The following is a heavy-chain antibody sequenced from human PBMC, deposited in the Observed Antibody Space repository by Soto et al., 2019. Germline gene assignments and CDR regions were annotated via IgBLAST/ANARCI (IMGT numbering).Heavy chain of an antibody. D-gene: IGHD3-22*01. CDR1: GGTFSSYA. CDR3: ARDLSYDSSGYYSSDDAFDI. Sequence: SVKVSCKASGGTFSSYAISWVRQAAGQGLEWMGGIIPIFGTANYAQKFQGRVTITADESTSTAYMELSSLRSEDTAVYYCARDLSYDSSGYYSSDDAFDIWGQGTMVTVSS. CDR2: IIPIFGTA. J-gene: IGHJ3*02. V-gene: IGHV1-69*13.